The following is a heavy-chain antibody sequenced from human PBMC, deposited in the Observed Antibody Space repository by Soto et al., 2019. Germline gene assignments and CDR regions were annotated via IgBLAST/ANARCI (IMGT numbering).Heavy chain of an antibody. D-gene: IGHD1-1*01. CDR1: GFTFSSHS. Sequence: EVQLVESGGGLVKPGGSLRLSCAASGFTFSSHSMKWVRQAPGQGLEWVSFISSSSGYIYYADSVKGRFTISRDNAKNSLYLQMNSLRADDTAVYYCARDSTPGTTGAYYMDVWGKGTTVTVSS. J-gene: IGHJ6*03. CDR2: ISSSSGYI. V-gene: IGHV3-21*02. CDR3: ARDSTPGTTGAYYMDV.